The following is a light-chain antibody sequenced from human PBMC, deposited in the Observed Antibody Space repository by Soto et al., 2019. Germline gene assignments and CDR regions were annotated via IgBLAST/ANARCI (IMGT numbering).Light chain of an antibody. Sequence: DTQMTQSPSTLSASAGDRVTLTCRASQSVDVWLAWYQQKPGKAPKLLIYRASTLESGVPSRFSGSGSGTEFALTISSLQPDDFATYYCQQYKDYSWTFGQGTKVEIK. CDR1: QSVDVW. V-gene: IGKV1-5*03. CDR2: RAS. CDR3: QQYKDYSWT. J-gene: IGKJ1*01.